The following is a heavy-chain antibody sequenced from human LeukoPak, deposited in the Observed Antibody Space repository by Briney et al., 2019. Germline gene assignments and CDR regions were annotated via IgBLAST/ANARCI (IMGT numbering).Heavy chain of an antibody. Sequence: SETLSLTCTVSGGSISSTTYYWSWIRQPAGKRLEWIGRISTSGSTNYNPSLKSRLTISVDTSKNQFSLKVDSVTAADTAVYYCARSAAGTADFDYWGQGTLVTVSS. CDR2: ISTSGST. V-gene: IGHV4-61*02. J-gene: IGHJ4*02. D-gene: IGHD1-1*01. CDR3: ARSAAGTADFDY. CDR1: GGSISSTTYY.